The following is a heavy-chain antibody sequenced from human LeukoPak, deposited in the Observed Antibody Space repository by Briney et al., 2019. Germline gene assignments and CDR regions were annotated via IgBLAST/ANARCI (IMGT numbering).Heavy chain of an antibody. CDR2: INPSSGVT. V-gene: IGHV1-2*02. Sequence: AASVKDCCKASGYTFTGYIIHWVRQAPGQGPEWMGWINPSSGVTNYAQKFQGKVTMTRDTSISTAYMELSSLTSDDTAVYYCARDPGGWYNFNYWGQETLITVSS. CDR1: GYTFTGYI. D-gene: IGHD6-19*01. CDR3: ARDPGGWYNFNY. J-gene: IGHJ4*02.